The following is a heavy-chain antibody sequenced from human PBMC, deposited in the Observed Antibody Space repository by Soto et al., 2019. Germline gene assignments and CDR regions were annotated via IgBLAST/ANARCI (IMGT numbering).Heavy chain of an antibody. CDR3: ARGRYGDY. CDR1: GYDFTTYG. D-gene: IGHD1-26*01. CDR2: ISAHNGNT. V-gene: IGHV1-18*01. J-gene: IGHJ4*02. Sequence: QVHLVQSGAEVKKPGASVKVSCKGSGYDFTTYGITWVRQAPGQGLEWMAWISAHNGNTDYAQKLQGRVTVTRDTSTSTAYMELRSLRSDDTAMYYSARGRYGDYWGQGALGTVSS.